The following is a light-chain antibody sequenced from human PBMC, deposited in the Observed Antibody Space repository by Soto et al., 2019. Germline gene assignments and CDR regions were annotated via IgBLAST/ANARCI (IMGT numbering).Light chain of an antibody. CDR2: EDS. J-gene: IGLJ1*01. V-gene: IGLV2-23*01. CDR1: SSDVGSYDL. Sequence: QSALTQPASVSGSPGQSITVSCTGTSSDVGSYDLVSWYQLHPGKAPKLLIYEDSERPSGVSNRFSGSKSGTTASLTISGLQTEDEADYYCFSYAGGSTYVFGTGIKLTVL. CDR3: FSYAGGSTYV.